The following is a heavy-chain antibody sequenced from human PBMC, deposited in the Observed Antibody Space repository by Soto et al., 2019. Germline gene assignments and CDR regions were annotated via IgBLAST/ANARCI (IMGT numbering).Heavy chain of an antibody. Sequence: GASVKVSCKASGYTFTSFGISWVRQAPGQGLEWMGWISAYNGNTNYAQKLQGRVAMTTDTSTSTAYMELRSLRSDDTAVYYCARDPRLTYCTNGVCYKVYYYYYGMDVWGQGTTVTVSS. CDR2: ISAYNGNT. CDR1: GYTFTSFG. V-gene: IGHV1-18*01. CDR3: ARDPRLTYCTNGVCYKVYYYYYGMDV. D-gene: IGHD2-8*01. J-gene: IGHJ6*02.